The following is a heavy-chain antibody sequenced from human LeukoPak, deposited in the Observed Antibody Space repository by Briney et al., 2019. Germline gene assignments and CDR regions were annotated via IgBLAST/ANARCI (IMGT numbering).Heavy chain of an antibody. CDR1: GGSIRSSYYY. Sequence: LSETLSLTCTVSGGSIRSSYYYWGWIRQPPGKGLEWIGSIYDSGSTYYNPSLKSRVTISVDTSKNQFSLKLSSVTAADTAVYYYARVGIAAAHLRYYFDYWGQGTLVTVSS. J-gene: IGHJ4*02. CDR3: ARVGIAAAHLRYYFDY. CDR2: IYDSGST. V-gene: IGHV4-39*01. D-gene: IGHD6-13*01.